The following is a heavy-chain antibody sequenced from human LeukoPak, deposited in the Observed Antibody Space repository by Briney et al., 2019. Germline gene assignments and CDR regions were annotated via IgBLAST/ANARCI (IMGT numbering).Heavy chain of an antibody. D-gene: IGHD2-21*02. CDR1: GYSISSRDQY. V-gene: IGHV4-39*01. Sequence: SETLCLTCTVSGYSISSRDQYWGWDRQATGQGLEWIVNIYYDDTTHYNPSLKSRATLSVDTSRNHFSLKLTSVSAADTALYFCARHGIDCSGGACYSWSFDSWGQGILVTVSS. CDR3: ARHGIDCSGGACYSWSFDS. J-gene: IGHJ4*02. CDR2: IYYDDTT.